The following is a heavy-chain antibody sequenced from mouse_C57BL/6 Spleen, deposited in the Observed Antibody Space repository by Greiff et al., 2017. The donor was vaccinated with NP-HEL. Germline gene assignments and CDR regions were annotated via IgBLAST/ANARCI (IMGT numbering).Heavy chain of an antibody. Sequence: QVHVKQSGPELVKPGASVKISCKASGYAFSSSWMNWVKQRPGKGLEWIGRIYPGDGDTNYNGKFKGKATLTADKSSSTAYMQLSSLTSEDSAVYFCAREGDGSSYWYFDVWGTGTTGTVSS. V-gene: IGHV1-82*01. CDR3: AREGDGSSYWYFDV. J-gene: IGHJ1*03. CDR2: IYPGDGDT. CDR1: GYAFSSSW. D-gene: IGHD1-1*01.